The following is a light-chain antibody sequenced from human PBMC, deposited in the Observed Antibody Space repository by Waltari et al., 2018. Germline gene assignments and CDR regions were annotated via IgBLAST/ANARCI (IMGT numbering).Light chain of an antibody. CDR1: SSYVGGYNY. V-gene: IGLV2-11*01. J-gene: IGLJ2*01. CDR2: DVS. Sequence: QSALPQPRAVSGSPGQSVTISCTGTSSYVGGYNYVSWYQQHPGKAPKLMIYDVSKRPSGVPDRFSGSKSGNTASLTISGLQAEDEADYYCCSYAGSYTVVFGGGTKLTVL. CDR3: CSYAGSYTVV.